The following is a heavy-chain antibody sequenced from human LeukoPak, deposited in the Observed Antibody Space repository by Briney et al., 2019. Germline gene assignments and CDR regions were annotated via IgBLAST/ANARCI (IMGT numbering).Heavy chain of an antibody. CDR1: GGTFSSYT. D-gene: IGHD6-19*01. V-gene: IGHV1-69*02. CDR3: ARESIAVAGSFDY. Sequence: SVKVSCKASGGTFSSYTISWVRQAPGQGLEWMGRIIPILGIANYAQKFQGRVTITADKSTSTAYMELSSLSAEDTAVYYCARESIAVAGSFDYWGQGTLVTVSS. CDR2: IIPILGIA. J-gene: IGHJ4*02.